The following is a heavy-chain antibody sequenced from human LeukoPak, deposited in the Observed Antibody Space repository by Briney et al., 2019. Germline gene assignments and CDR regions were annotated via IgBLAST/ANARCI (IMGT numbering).Heavy chain of an antibody. Sequence: GGSLRLSCAASGFTLSSYAMSWVRQAPGKGLEWVAVIWYDGSNKYYADSVKGRFTISRDNSENTLYLQMNSLRAEDTAVYYCAKDIIYYDSSGYTRFDYWGQGTLVTVSS. CDR2: IWYDGSNK. CDR1: GFTLSSYA. J-gene: IGHJ4*02. V-gene: IGHV3-33*06. CDR3: AKDIIYYDSSGYTRFDY. D-gene: IGHD3-22*01.